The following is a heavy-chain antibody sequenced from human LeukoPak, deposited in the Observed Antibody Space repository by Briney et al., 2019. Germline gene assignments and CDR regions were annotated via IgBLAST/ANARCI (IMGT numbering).Heavy chain of an antibody. CDR1: AFTFSSYG. D-gene: IGHD1-26*01. Sequence: GGSLRLSCAASAFTFSSYGMHWVRQAPGKGLEWVAVIWYGGSNKYYADSVKGRFTISRDNSKNTLYLQMNSLRAEDTAVYYCAKDSSGSFFDYWGQGTLVTVSS. CDR2: IWYGGSNK. V-gene: IGHV3-30*02. CDR3: AKDSSGSFFDY. J-gene: IGHJ4*02.